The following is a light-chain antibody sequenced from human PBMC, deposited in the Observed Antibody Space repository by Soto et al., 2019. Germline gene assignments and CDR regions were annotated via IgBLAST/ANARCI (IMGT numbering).Light chain of an antibody. Sequence: DIQMTQSPSSVSASVGDRVTITCRASQATDSWLAWYQQKPGEAPKLLIFTGSLLHSGVPPRFSGSGSGTDFTLTISSLQPEDFATYYCQQTLSFPPTFGQGTKVDI. V-gene: IGKV1-12*01. CDR3: QQTLSFPPT. J-gene: IGKJ1*01. CDR2: TGS. CDR1: QATDSW.